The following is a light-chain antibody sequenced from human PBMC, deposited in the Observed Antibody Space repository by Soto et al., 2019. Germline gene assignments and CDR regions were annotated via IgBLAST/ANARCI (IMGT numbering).Light chain of an antibody. Sequence: EIVMTQSPATLSVSPGERATLSCRASQSISRCLAWYQQKPGQAPRLLIYDSSTRATGIPARFSGSGSATEFTLTISSLQSEDFAVYYCHQYDKWPPITFGQGTRLEIK. CDR1: QSISRC. J-gene: IGKJ5*01. V-gene: IGKV3-15*01. CDR2: DSS. CDR3: HQYDKWPPIT.